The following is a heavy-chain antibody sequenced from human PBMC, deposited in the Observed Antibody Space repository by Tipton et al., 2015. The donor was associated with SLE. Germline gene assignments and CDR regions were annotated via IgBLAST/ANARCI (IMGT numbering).Heavy chain of an antibody. CDR1: GDSISSTNYF. D-gene: IGHD4-17*01. J-gene: IGHJ4*02. CDR3: ARHAGDYAYFDS. V-gene: IGHV4-61*05. Sequence: GLVKPSETLSLTCSVSGDSISSTNYFWGWIRQPPGKGLEWLGYIYDTGSTSYNPSLKSRVTISEDTSKQQFSLKLSSLTAADTAVYYCARHAGDYAYFDSWGQGTLVTVAS. CDR2: IYDTGST.